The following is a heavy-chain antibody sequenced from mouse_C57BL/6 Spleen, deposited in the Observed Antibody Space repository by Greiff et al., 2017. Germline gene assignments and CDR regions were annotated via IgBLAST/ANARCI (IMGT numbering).Heavy chain of an antibody. V-gene: IGHV1-80*01. J-gene: IGHJ3*01. CDR2: IYPGDGDT. Sequence: QVQLQQSGAELVKPGASVKISCKASGYAFSSYWMNWVKQRPGKGLEWIGQIYPGDGDTNYNGKFKGKATLTADKSSSTAYMQLSSLTSEDSAVYFCAREDYYGSGPAWFAYWGQGTLVTVSA. CDR3: AREDYYGSGPAWFAY. D-gene: IGHD1-1*01. CDR1: GYAFSSYW.